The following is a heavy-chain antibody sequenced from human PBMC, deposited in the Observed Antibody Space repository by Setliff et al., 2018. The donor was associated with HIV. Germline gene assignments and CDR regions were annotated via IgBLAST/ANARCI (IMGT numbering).Heavy chain of an antibody. CDR3: TRTSSSRPDAFDI. Sequence: GASVKVSCKASGDTFNNCAVTWVRQAPGQGLEWMGWISAYNGNTNYAQKVQGRVSMTTDTSTSTAYMELRSLRFDDTAVYYCTRTSSSRPDAFDIWGQGTMVTVSS. CDR1: GDTFNNCA. D-gene: IGHD6-13*01. V-gene: IGHV1-18*01. CDR2: ISAYNGNT. J-gene: IGHJ3*02.